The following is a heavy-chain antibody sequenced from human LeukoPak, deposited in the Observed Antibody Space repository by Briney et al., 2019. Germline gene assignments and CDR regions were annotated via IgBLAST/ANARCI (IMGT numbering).Heavy chain of an antibody. Sequence: PGGSLRLSCAASGFTFSSYSMNWVCQAPGKGLEWVSSISSSSSYIYYADSVKGRFTISRDNAKNSLYLQMNSLRAEDTAVYYCARGLWFGELFRGSQTNWGQGTLVTVSS. D-gene: IGHD3-10*01. V-gene: IGHV3-21*01. CDR2: ISSSSSYI. CDR3: ARGLWFGELFRGSQTN. CDR1: GFTFSSYS. J-gene: IGHJ4*02.